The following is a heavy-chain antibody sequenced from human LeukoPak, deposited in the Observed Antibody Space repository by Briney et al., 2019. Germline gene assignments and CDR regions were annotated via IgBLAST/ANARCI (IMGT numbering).Heavy chain of an antibody. CDR2: VSNNGSVT. D-gene: IGHD1-26*01. Sequence: GGSLSLSCAASGFTFSDYYMSWIRQAPGKGLAWISYVSNNGSVTSYADSVKGRFTISRDNAENSVYLQMNSLRADDTGIYYCAVSGSLPNYWGQGTLVTVSS. J-gene: IGHJ4*02. V-gene: IGHV3-11*01. CDR3: AVSGSLPNY. CDR1: GFTFSDYY.